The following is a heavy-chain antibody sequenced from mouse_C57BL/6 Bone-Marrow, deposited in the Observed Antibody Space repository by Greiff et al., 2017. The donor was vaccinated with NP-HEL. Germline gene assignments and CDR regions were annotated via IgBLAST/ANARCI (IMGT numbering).Heavy chain of an antibody. V-gene: IGHV1-50*01. J-gene: IGHJ2*01. D-gene: IGHD3-1*01. Sequence: QVQLQQSGAELVKPGASVKLSCKASGYTFTSYWMQWVKQRPGQGLEWIGEIDPSDSYTNYNQKFKGKATLTVDTSSSTAYMQLSSLTSEDSAVYYCARWGYLYYFDYWGQGTTLTVSS. CDR2: IDPSDSYT. CDR3: ARWGYLYYFDY. CDR1: GYTFTSYW.